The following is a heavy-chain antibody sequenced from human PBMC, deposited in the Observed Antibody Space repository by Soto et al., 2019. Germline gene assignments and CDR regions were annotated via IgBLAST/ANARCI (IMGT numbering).Heavy chain of an antibody. CDR1: GRSISSVNYY. Sequence: SETLSLTCTVSGRSISSVNYYWSWIRQPPGKGLEWIGYIYYSGSTYYNPSLKSRVTISVDTSKNQFSLKLSSVTAADTAVYYCARLPPRDYGSGSRKPFDYWGQGTLVTVSS. D-gene: IGHD3-10*01. CDR2: IYYSGST. J-gene: IGHJ4*02. CDR3: ARLPPRDYGSGSRKPFDY. V-gene: IGHV4-39*01.